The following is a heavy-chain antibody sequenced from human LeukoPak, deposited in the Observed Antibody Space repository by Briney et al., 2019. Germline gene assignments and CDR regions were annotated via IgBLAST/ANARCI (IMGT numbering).Heavy chain of an antibody. CDR2: IYYSGST. V-gene: IGHV4-39*07. CDR1: GGSISSSSYY. CDR3: ARGAYYYYYMDV. Sequence: PSETLSLTCTVSGGSISSSSYYWGWIRQPPGKGLEWIGSIYYSGSTYYNPSLKSRVTISVDTSKNQFSLKLSSVTAADTAVYYCARGAYYYYYMDVWGEGTTVTVSS. J-gene: IGHJ6*03. D-gene: IGHD1-26*01.